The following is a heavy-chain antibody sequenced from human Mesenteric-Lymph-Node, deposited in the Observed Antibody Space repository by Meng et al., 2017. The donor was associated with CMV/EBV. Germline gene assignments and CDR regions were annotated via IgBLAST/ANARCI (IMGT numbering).Heavy chain of an antibody. CDR1: FPFPNAW. J-gene: IGHJ4*02. CDR2: IKGKSDGGTM. CDR3: TPGSRLGDLPWEVFDY. D-gene: IGHD3-10*01. V-gene: IGHV3-15*01. Sequence: FPFPNAWMSCVRQPPGKGLEWVGRIKGKSDGGTMDYAAPVKGRFSISRDDSKNTLYLRMNSLKTEDTGIYYCTPGSRLGDLPWEVFDYWGQGALVTVSS.